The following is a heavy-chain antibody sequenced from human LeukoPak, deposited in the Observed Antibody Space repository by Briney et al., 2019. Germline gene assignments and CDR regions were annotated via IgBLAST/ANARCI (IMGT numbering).Heavy chain of an antibody. CDR2: IKSKTDGGTT. Sequence: GGSLRLSCAASGFTFSNAWMSWVRQAPGKGLEWVGRIKSKTDGGTTDYAAPVKGRFTISRDDSRNTLYLQMNSLKTEDTAVYYCPTDIAVAGAFDIWGQGTMVTVSS. CDR1: GFTFSNAW. J-gene: IGHJ3*02. CDR3: PTDIAVAGAFDI. V-gene: IGHV3-15*01. D-gene: IGHD6-19*01.